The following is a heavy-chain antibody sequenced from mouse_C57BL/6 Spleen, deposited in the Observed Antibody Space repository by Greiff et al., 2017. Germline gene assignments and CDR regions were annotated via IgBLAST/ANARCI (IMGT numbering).Heavy chain of an antibody. CDR3: ARDDGYYVAY. CDR2: ISYDGSN. J-gene: IGHJ3*01. CDR1: GYSITSGYY. D-gene: IGHD2-3*01. Sequence: EVQVVESGPGLVKPSQSLSLTCSVTGYSITSGYYWNWIRQFPGNKLEWMGYISYDGSNNYNPSLKNRISITRDTSKNKFFLKLNSVTTEDTATYYCARDDGYYVAYWGQGTLVTVSA. V-gene: IGHV3-6*01.